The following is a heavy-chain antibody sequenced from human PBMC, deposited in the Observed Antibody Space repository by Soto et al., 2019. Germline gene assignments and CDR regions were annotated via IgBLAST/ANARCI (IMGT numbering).Heavy chain of an antibody. CDR1: GFTFSSYA. CDR3: ARDLTVTTVY. Sequence: QVQLVESGGGVVQPGRSLRLSCAASGFTFSSYAMHWVRQAPGKGLEWVAVISYDGSNKYYADSVKGRFTIYRDNSKNTLYLQMNSLRAEDTAVYYCARDLTVTTVYWGQGTLVTVSS. J-gene: IGHJ4*02. CDR2: ISYDGSNK. D-gene: IGHD4-4*01. V-gene: IGHV3-30-3*01.